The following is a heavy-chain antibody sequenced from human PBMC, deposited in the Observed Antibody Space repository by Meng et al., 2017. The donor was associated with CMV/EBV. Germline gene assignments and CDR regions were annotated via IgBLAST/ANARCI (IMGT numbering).Heavy chain of an antibody. V-gene: IGHV3-53*01. CDR1: GFTFSSYW. CDR2: IYSGGST. D-gene: IGHD1-14*01. Sequence: GGSLRLSCAASGFTFSSYWMHWVRQAPGKGPVWVSVIYSGGSTYYADSVKGRFTISRDNSKNTLYLQMNSLRAEDTAVYYCARDLGSSGINWGQGTLVTVSS. J-gene: IGHJ4*02. CDR3: ARDLGSSGIN.